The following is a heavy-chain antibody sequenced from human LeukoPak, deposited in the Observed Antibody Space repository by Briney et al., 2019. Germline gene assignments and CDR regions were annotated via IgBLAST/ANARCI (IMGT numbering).Heavy chain of an antibody. CDR2: IIPIFGTA. Sequence: GASVKVSCKASGYTFTSYYMHWVRQAPGQGLEWMGGIIPIFGTANYAQKFQGRVTITADESTSTAYMELSSLRSEDTAVYYCARSGSSSSGWLVYWGQGTLVTVSS. D-gene: IGHD6-6*01. CDR3: ARSGSSSSGWLVY. CDR1: GYTFTSYY. V-gene: IGHV1-69*13. J-gene: IGHJ4*02.